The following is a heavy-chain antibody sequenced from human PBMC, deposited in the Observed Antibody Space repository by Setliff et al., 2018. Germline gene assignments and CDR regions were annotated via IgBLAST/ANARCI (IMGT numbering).Heavy chain of an antibody. Sequence: GGSLRLSCLGSGFTFGDYAVSWVRQAPGKGLEWISFIRSTPYGGTTEYAASVKGRFTMSRDDSKSIAFLQMNSLTTEDTAIYYCSGVSASPGPGSGWWFDPWGQGTLVTVSS. CDR1: GFTFGDYA. CDR3: SGVSASPGPGSGWWFDP. CDR2: IRSTPYGGTT. D-gene: IGHD2-15*01. V-gene: IGHV3-49*04. J-gene: IGHJ5*02.